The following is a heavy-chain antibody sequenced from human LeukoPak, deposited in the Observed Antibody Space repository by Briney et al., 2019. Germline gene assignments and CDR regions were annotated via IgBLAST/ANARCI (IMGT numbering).Heavy chain of an antibody. D-gene: IGHD3-22*01. CDR3: ASCSSGYKFGDY. CDR1: VGTFSSYA. J-gene: IGHJ4*02. Sequence: ASVKVSCKASVGTFSSYAISWVRQAPGQGLEWMGGIIPIFGTANYAQKFQGRVTITADESTSTAYMELSSLRSEDTAVYYCASCSSGYKFGDYWGQGTLVTVSS. CDR2: IIPIFGTA. V-gene: IGHV1-69*01.